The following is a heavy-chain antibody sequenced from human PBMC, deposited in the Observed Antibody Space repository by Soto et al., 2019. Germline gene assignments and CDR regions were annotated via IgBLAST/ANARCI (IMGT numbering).Heavy chain of an antibody. CDR2: SNHSGST. CDR3: ARGYSNQNYYYYYGMDV. CDR1: GGSFSGDY. V-gene: IGHV4-34*01. D-gene: IGHD4-4*01. J-gene: IGHJ6*02. Sequence: PSETLSLTCAVSGGSFSGDYWCWIRQPPGKGLEGIGESNHSGSTNYNPSLKSRVTISVDTSKNQFSLKLSSVTAADTAVYYCARGYSNQNYYYYYGMDVWGQGTTVT.